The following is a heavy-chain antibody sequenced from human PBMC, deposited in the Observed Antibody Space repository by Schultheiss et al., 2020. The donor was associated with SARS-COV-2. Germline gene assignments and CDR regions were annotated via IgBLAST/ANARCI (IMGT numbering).Heavy chain of an antibody. D-gene: IGHD1-26*01. Sequence: GGSLRLSCAASGFTFSSFWMYWVRQAPGKGPVCVSWINNDGSSITYADSVKGRFTISRDNSKNTLYLQMNSLRAEDTAVYYCARDSRPYIGNYPGDYWGQGILVTVSS. CDR3: ARDSRPYIGNYPGDY. CDR2: INNDGSSI. V-gene: IGHV3-74*01. CDR1: GFTFSSFW. J-gene: IGHJ4*02.